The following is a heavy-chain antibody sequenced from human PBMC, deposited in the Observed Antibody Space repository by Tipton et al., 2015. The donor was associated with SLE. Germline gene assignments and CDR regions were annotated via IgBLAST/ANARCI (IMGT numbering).Heavy chain of an antibody. Sequence: GLVKPSETLSLTCTVSGGSVSSSTYFWAWIRQPPGKGLEWIGTIYYTGSTYYNPSLKSRVNISVDTPKNQFSLDLTSVTAADTXVYYCARPLGAITIDDFDIWGQGTMVTVSS. CDR1: GGSVSSSTYF. CDR3: ARPLGAITIDDFDI. CDR2: IYYTGST. D-gene: IGHD3-10*01. J-gene: IGHJ3*02. V-gene: IGHV4-39*01.